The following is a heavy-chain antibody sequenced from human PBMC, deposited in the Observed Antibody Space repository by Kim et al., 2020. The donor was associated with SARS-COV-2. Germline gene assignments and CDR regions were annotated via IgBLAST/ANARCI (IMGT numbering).Heavy chain of an antibody. CDR3: AREREVETAMERYFDF. Sequence: ASVKVSCKASGYTFTGYYIHWVRQAPGQGLEWMGRINPNSGDTNYYAQKFQGRVTMTRDTSISTAYMELSRLRSDDTALYYCAREREVETAMERYFDFWGQGTLVTVSS. D-gene: IGHD5-18*01. CDR2: INPNSGDT. J-gene: IGHJ4*02. CDR1: GYTFTGYY. V-gene: IGHV1-2*06.